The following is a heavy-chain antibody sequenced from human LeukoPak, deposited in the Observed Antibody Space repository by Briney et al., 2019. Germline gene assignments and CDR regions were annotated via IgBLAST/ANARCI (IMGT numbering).Heavy chain of an antibody. V-gene: IGHV5-51*01. CDR3: ARHSEDPLYGDYGWFDP. J-gene: IGHJ5*02. D-gene: IGHD4-17*01. CDR2: IYPGDSDT. CDR1: GYSFTSYW. Sequence: GESLKTSCKGSGYSFTSYWIGWVRQMPGKGLEWMGIIYPGDSDTRYSPSFQGQVTISADKSISTAYLQWSSLKASDTAMYYCARHSEDPLYGDYGWFDPWGQGTLVTVSS.